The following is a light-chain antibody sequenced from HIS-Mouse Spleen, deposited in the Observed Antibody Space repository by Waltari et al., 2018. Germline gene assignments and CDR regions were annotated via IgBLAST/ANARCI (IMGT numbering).Light chain of an antibody. CDR3: MQGTHWPPYT. CDR2: KVS. Sequence: DVVMTQSPLSLPVTLGQPASISCRSSQSLVHSDGNTYLNWFQQRPGRSPRRLIYKVSTRVSGGPDRFSGSGSGTDFTLKISRVEAEDVGVYYCMQGTHWPPYTFGQGTKLEIK. J-gene: IGKJ2*01. CDR1: QSLVHSDGNTY. V-gene: IGKV2-30*02.